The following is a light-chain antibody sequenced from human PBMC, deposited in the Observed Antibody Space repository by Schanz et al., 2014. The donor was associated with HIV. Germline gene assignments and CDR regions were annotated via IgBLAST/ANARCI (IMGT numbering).Light chain of an antibody. V-gene: IGLV8-61*01. CDR2: NTD. Sequence: QAVVTQEPSFSVSPGGTVTLTCGLSSGSVSTRFSPPWYRQTPGQPPRPLLYNTDSRSPGVPDRFSGSILGDKAALTITGAQADDECEYYCVLYMGRDMDWVFGGGTKLTVL. J-gene: IGLJ3*02. CDR3: VLYMGRDMDWV. CDR1: SGSVSTRFS.